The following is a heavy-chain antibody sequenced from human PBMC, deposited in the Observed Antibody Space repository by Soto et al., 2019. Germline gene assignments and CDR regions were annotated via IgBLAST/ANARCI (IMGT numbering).Heavy chain of an antibody. Sequence: QVQLQESGPGLVKPSGTLSLTCAVSGGSISSRNWWSWVRQPPGKGLEWIGEIHHSESTNPNPSLKSRVTTSVDKSKNQFSLKLTSVTAADTAVYYCAGSGSYRDIDYWGQGTLVTVSS. D-gene: IGHD3-10*01. CDR1: GGSISSRNW. CDR3: AGSGSYRDIDY. J-gene: IGHJ4*02. CDR2: IHHSEST. V-gene: IGHV4-4*02.